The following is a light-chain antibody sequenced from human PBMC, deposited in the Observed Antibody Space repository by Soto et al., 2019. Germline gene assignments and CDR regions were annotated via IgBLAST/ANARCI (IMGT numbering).Light chain of an antibody. CDR1: QSVSSSY. V-gene: IGKV3-20*01. Sequence: EIVWTQSPGTLSLSPGERYTLSCRGIQSVSSSYLAWYQQKPGQAPMLLIYGASSRATGIPDRFSGSGSGTDFTLTISRLEPEDFAVYYSQQYGSSPSITFGQGTRVEIK. J-gene: IGKJ5*01. CDR3: QQYGSSPSIT. CDR2: GAS.